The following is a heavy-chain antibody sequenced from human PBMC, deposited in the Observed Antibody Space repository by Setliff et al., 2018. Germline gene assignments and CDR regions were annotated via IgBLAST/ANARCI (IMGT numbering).Heavy chain of an antibody. D-gene: IGHD3-3*01. CDR1: GVSISSYY. Sequence: KTSETLSLTCNVSGVSISSYYWSWIRQAPGKGLESLGYIQNSGGINYNPSLKSRATISVDTSTNQFSLKLTSVTAADTAVYYCARLSWNGLRYFGLDVWGQGTTVTVSS. V-gene: IGHV4-59*01. CDR2: IQNSGGI. J-gene: IGHJ6*02. CDR3: ARLSWNGLRYFGLDV.